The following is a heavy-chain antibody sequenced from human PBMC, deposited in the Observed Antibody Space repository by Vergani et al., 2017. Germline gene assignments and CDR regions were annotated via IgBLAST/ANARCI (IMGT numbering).Heavy chain of an antibody. J-gene: IGHJ1*01. CDR2: ISGYNGKT. D-gene: IGHD1-7*01. V-gene: IGHV1-18*01. CDR1: GYTFTSYA. CDR3: ARDPDAGNFIF. Sequence: VQLVQSGPEVKKPGASVKVSCKASGYTFTSYAITWVRQAPGQGLEWMGWISGYNGKTQYAQKFQGRVTITTDTSTDPAYMELKSLTSDDTAMYFCARDPDAGNFIFWGQGALVTVSS.